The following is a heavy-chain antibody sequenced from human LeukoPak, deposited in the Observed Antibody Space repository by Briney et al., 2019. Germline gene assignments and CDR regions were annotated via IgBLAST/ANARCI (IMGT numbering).Heavy chain of an antibody. CDR2: ISYDGSNK. CDR3: ARGGSCSSTSCYGLYYFDY. D-gene: IGHD2-2*01. V-gene: IGHV3-30-3*01. J-gene: IGHJ4*02. CDR1: GFTFSSYA. Sequence: GGSLRLSCAASGFTFSSYAMHWVRQAPGKGLEWVAVISYDGSNKYYADSVKGRFTISRDNSKNTLYLQMNSLRAEDTAVYYCARGGSCSSTSCYGLYYFDYWGQGTLVTVSS.